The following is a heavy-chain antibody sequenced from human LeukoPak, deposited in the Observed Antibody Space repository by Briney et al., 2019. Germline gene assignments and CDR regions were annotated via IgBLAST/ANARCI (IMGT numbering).Heavy chain of an antibody. D-gene: IGHD5-24*01. CDR2: IYYSGST. CDR1: GGSISSSSYY. CDR3: AREQGRWLQLGSAFDI. Sequence: SETLSLTCTVSGGSISSSSYYWGWIRQPPGKGLEGIGSIYYSGSTYYNPSLKSRVTISVDTSKNQFSLKLSSVTAADTAVYYCAREQGRWLQLGSAFDIWGQGTMVTVSS. V-gene: IGHV4-39*07. J-gene: IGHJ3*02.